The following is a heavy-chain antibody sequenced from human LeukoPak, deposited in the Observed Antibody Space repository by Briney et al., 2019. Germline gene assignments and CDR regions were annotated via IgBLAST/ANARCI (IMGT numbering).Heavy chain of an antibody. J-gene: IGHJ4*02. CDR2: IYYSGST. V-gene: IGHV4-59*08. CDR3: ARLVRRHDTLTGYYHDY. Sequence: PSETLSLTCTVSGDSISSYYWSWIRQPPGKGLEWIGYIYYSGSTNYNPSLKSRVTISVDPSKNQFSLKLRSVTAADMAVYYCARLVRRHDTLTGYYHDYWAREPWSPSPQ. CDR1: GDSISSYY. D-gene: IGHD3-9*01.